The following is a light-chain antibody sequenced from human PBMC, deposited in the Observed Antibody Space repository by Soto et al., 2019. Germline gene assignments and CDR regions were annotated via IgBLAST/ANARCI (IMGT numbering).Light chain of an antibody. J-gene: IGLJ2*01. V-gene: IGLV2-14*03. CDR2: DVN. CDR3: TSWTTSTTMI. CDR1: SSDIGAYNF. Sequence: QSALTQPAPVSGSLGQSITISCTGTSSDIGAYNFVSWYQQHPGKAPKLMLYDVNIRPSGVSNRFSGSKSGNTASLTISGLQAEDEADYYCTSWTTSTTMIFGGGTKLTVL.